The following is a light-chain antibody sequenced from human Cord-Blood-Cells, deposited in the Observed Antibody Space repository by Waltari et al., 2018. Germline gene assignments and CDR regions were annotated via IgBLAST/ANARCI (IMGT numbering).Light chain of an antibody. CDR3: QQRSNWPIT. J-gene: IGKJ5*01. CDR2: DAS. CDR1: QPVSSS. V-gene: IGKV3-11*01. Sequence: EIVLTQPPATLSFSPGERATLSCRARQPVSSSLAWYQQKPGQAPRLLIYDASNRATGIPARFSGSGSGTDFTLTISSLEPEDFAVYYCQQRSNWPITFGQGTRLEIK.